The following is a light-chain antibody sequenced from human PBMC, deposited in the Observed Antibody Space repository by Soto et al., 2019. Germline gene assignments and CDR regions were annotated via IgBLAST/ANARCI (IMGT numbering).Light chain of an antibody. CDR1: QNIAHF. CDR3: QQNNGRPPIT. J-gene: IGKJ5*01. V-gene: IGKV1-39*01. Sequence: DLHMTQSASSLSASVGYSVTITLRESQNIAHFLNWYQHKPGKAPKLLIYAASTLQSGVPSRFSGSGFGTDFTLTISSLQAEDFGTYYCQQNNGRPPITFGQGTRLEIK. CDR2: AAS.